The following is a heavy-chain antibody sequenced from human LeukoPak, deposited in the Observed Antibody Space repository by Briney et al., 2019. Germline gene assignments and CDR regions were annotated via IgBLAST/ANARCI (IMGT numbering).Heavy chain of an antibody. CDR2: INPNSGGT. J-gene: IGHJ5*02. CDR3: ASYNWNYYPPNWFDP. V-gene: IGHV1-2*02. D-gene: IGHD1-7*01. Sequence: ASVKVSFKASGYTFTGYYMHWVRQAPGQGLEWMGWINPNSGGTNYAQKFQGRVTMTRDTSISTAYMELSRLRSDDTAVYYCASYNWNYYPPNWFDPWGQGTLVTVSS. CDR1: GYTFTGYY.